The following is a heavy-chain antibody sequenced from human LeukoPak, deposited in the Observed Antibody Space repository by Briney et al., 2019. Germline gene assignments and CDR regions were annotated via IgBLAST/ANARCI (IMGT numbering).Heavy chain of an antibody. J-gene: IGHJ4*02. Sequence: ASVKVSCKASGGTFSSYAISWVRQAPGQGLEWMGGIIPIFGTANYAQKFQGRVTITADKSTSTAYMELSSLRSEDTAVYYCARVFEEYSYAYYFDYWGQGTLVTVSS. CDR2: IIPIFGTA. CDR1: GGTFSSYA. V-gene: IGHV1-69*06. CDR3: ARVFEEYSYAYYFDY. D-gene: IGHD5-18*01.